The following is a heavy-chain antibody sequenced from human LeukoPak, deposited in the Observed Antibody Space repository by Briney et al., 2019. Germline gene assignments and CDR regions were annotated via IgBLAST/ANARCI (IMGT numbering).Heavy chain of an antibody. CDR3: ASHSGGYAY. CDR2: IYYSDTS. J-gene: IGHJ4*02. D-gene: IGHD5-12*01. Sequence: SETLSLTCTVSGYSISSGYSWSWIRPPPGKGLEWIGYIYYSDTSYYNPSLKSRVTISVDTTKNQFSLKLSSVTAADTAVYYCASHSGGYAYWGQGTLVTVSS. CDR1: GYSISSGYS. V-gene: IGHV4-30-4*07.